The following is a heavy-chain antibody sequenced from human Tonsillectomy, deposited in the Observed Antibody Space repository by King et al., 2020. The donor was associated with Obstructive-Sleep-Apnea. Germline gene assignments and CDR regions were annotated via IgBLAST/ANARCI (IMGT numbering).Heavy chain of an antibody. CDR3: ARGASGYSYG. CDR2: IYYSGST. Sequence: VQLQESGPGLVKPSETLSLTRTVSGGSISSYYWSWIRQPPGKGLEWIGYIYYSGSTNYNPSLKSRVTISVDTSKNQFSLKLNSVTAADTAVYYCARGASGYSYGWGQGTLVTVSS. CDR1: GGSISSYY. J-gene: IGHJ4*02. D-gene: IGHD5-18*01. V-gene: IGHV4-59*01.